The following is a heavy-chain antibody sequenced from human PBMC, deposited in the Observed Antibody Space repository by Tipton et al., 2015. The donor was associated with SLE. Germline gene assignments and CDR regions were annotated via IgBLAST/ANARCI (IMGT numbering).Heavy chain of an antibody. CDR3: AKDRISSSAQAFGMDV. V-gene: IGHV3-23*01. D-gene: IGHD6-13*01. CDR2: IGGSGANT. Sequence: SLRLSCAASQFSFSTFAMTWVRQGPGKGLEWVAGIGGSGANTYYADSVKGRFTISRDNSKNTLYLQMNRLRAEDTGVYFCAKDRISSSAQAFGMDVWGHGTAVTVTS. CDR1: QFSFSTFA. J-gene: IGHJ6*02.